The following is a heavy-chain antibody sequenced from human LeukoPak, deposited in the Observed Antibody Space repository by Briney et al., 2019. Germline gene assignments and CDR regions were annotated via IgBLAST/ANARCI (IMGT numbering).Heavy chain of an antibody. Sequence: GGSLRLSCAASGFTFSSYDMHWVRQTTGKGLEWVSAIGTAGDTYYPGSVKGRFTISRENAKNSLYLQMNSLRAGDTAVYYCARGSGLYNTGWYLAPSDYWGQGTLVTVSS. D-gene: IGHD6-19*01. J-gene: IGHJ4*02. CDR1: GFTFSSYD. CDR3: ARGSGLYNTGWYLAPSDY. CDR2: IGTAGDT. V-gene: IGHV3-13*01.